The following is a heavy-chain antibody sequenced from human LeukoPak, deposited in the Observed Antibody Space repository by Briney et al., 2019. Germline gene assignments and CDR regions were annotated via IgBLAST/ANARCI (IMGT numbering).Heavy chain of an antibody. J-gene: IGHJ4*02. CDR1: GGSISSSAYH. D-gene: IGHD2-15*01. V-gene: IGHV4-39*01. CDR3: ARLWSTSCKGGSCPHQPNY. Sequence: PSETLSLTCTISGGSISSSAYHWGWIRQPPGKGLEWIGTINYGGNTYYNLSLKSRVIIFLDTSKNQFSLKLSSVTAADTAVYYCARLWSTSCKGGSCPHQPNYWGQGTRVTVPS. CDR2: INYGGNT.